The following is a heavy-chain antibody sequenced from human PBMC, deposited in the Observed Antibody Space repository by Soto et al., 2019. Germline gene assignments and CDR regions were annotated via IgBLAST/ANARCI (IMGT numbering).Heavy chain of an antibody. V-gene: IGHV4-31*03. CDR1: GGSISSGGYY. J-gene: IGHJ6*02. D-gene: IGHD1-1*01. CDR2: IYYSGST. Sequence: QVQLQESGPGLVKPSQTLSLTCTVSGGSISSGGYYWSWIRQHPGKGLEWIGYIYYSGSTYYNPSLTSRVTIAVDTSKSQFSLKVSYVTAAGTAVYYCARDTTRTDLYYYSSYGMDVWGQGTTVTVSS. CDR3: ARDTTRTDLYYYSSYGMDV.